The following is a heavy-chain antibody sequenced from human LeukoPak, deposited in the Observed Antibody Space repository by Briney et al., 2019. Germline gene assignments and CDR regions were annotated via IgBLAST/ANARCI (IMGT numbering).Heavy chain of an antibody. V-gene: IGHV3-13*01. CDR2: IGTAGDT. Sequence: PGGSLRLSCAASGFTFSSYDMHWVRQATGKGLEWVSAIGTAGDTYYPGSVKGRFTISRENAKNSLYLQMNSLRAGDTAVYYCARSLAVVEDYYGMDVWGQGTTVTVSS. J-gene: IGHJ6*02. CDR3: ARSLAVVEDYYGMDV. CDR1: GFTFSSYD. D-gene: IGHD6-19*01.